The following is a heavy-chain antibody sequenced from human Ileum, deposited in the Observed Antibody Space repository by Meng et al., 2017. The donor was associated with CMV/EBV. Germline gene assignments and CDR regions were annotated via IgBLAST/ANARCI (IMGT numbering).Heavy chain of an antibody. Sequence: SIRSSDYYWSWVRQPPGKGLEWVGFTKYSGGTYYNPSLTSRIAISLDTSEDHFSLTLSSVTAADTAVYYCARTEDCTSTSCYTGFDPWGQGTLVTVSS. CDR3: ARTEDCTSTSCYTGFDP. CDR1: SIRSSDYY. V-gene: IGHV4-30-4*08. D-gene: IGHD2-2*01. CDR2: TKYSGGT. J-gene: IGHJ5*02.